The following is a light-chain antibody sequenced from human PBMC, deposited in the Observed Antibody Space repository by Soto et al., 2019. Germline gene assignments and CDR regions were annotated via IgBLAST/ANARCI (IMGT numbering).Light chain of an antibody. CDR3: QQYNNWPLT. Sequence: EIVMTQSPATLSVSPGERATLSCRASQIVSSNLAWYQQKPGQAPRLLIYGASTRATGIPARFSGSGSGTEFTLTISSLQSEDFAVYYCQQYNNWPLTFGQGTKV. V-gene: IGKV3-15*01. CDR2: GAS. CDR1: QIVSSN. J-gene: IGKJ1*01.